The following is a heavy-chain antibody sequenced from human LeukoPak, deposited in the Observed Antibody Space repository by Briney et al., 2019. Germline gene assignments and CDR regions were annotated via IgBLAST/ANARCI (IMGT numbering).Heavy chain of an antibody. D-gene: IGHD4-17*01. Sequence: SETLSLTCAVYGGSFSGYYWSWIRQPPGKGLEWIGGINPSGSTNYNPSPKSRVTISVDTSKNQFSLNLSSVTAADRAVYLCARFGHAYGYSFEDYWGQGTLVSVSS. J-gene: IGHJ4*02. CDR3: ARFGHAYGYSFEDY. CDR2: INPSGST. CDR1: GGSFSGYY. V-gene: IGHV4-34*01.